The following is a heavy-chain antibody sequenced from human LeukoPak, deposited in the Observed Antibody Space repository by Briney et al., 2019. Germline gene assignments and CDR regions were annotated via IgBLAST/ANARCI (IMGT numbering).Heavy chain of an antibody. V-gene: IGHV3-30*18. J-gene: IGHJ4*02. CDR3: AKVSNCSSTSCPFDY. CDR1: GFTFSSYG. CDR2: ISYDGSNK. D-gene: IGHD2-2*01. Sequence: GGSLRLSCAASGFTFSSYGMHCVRQAPGKGLEWVAVISYDGSNKYYADSVKGRFTISRDNSKNTLYLQMNSLRAEDTAVYYCAKVSNCSSTSCPFDYWGQGTLVTVSS.